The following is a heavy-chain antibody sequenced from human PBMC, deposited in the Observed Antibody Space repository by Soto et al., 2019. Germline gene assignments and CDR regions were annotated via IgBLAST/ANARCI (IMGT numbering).Heavy chain of an antibody. CDR2: ISYDGNNK. CDR3: ARDLIEYGAGWYSQGCDY. J-gene: IGHJ4*02. D-gene: IGHD6-19*01. CDR1: GFTFSTYA. Sequence: QVQLVESGGGVVQPGRSLRLSCIASGFTFSTYAMHWVRQAPGKGLEWVAVISYDGNNKYYADSVKGRFTISRDTSKNDLYMQMNSLRAEDRAVYYWARDLIEYGAGWYSQGCDYWGQGTLVTVSS. V-gene: IGHV3-30-3*01.